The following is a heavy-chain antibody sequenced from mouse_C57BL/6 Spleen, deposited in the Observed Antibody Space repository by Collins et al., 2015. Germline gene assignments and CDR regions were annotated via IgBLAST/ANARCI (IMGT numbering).Heavy chain of an antibody. CDR1: GYTFTDYY. CDR3: ARRGLLRPFDY. Sequence: EVQLQQSGPVLVKPGASVKMSCKASGYTFTDYYMNWVKQSHGKSLEWIGVINPYNGGTSYNQKFKGKATLTVDKSSSTAYMELNSLTSEDSAVYYCARRGLLRPFDYWGQGTTLTVSS. J-gene: IGHJ2*01. D-gene: IGHD2-3*01. V-gene: IGHV1-19*01. CDR2: INPYNGGT.